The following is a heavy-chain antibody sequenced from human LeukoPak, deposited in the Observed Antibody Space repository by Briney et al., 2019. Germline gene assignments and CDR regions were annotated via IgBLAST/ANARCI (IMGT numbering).Heavy chain of an antibody. CDR2: IYHSGST. V-gene: IGHV4-4*02. CDR3: ARLGDSSGYYAFNY. D-gene: IGHD3-22*01. Sequence: GSLRLSCAASGFTFSGYKMSWVRQPPGKGLEWIGEIYHSGSTNYNPSLKSRVTISVDKSKNHFSLKLSSVTPADTAVYYCARLGDSSGYYAFNYWGQGTLVTVSS. CDR1: GFTFSGYK. J-gene: IGHJ4*02.